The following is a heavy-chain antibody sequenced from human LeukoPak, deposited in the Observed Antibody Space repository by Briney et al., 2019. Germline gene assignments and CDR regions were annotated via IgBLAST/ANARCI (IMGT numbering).Heavy chain of an antibody. J-gene: IGHJ3*02. Sequence: SETLSLTCAVYGGSFSGYYWSWIRQPPGKGLEWIGEINHSGSTNYNPSLKSRVTISVDTSKNQFSLKLSSVTAADTAVYYCARGPRLGYSSSWYLMGAFDIWGQGTMVTVSS. D-gene: IGHD6-13*01. CDR3: ARGPRLGYSSSWYLMGAFDI. CDR1: GGSFSGYY. V-gene: IGHV4-34*01. CDR2: INHSGST.